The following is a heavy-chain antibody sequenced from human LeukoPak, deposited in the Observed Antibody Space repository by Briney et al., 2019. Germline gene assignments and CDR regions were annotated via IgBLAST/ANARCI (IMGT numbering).Heavy chain of an antibody. CDR2: IYSGGST. J-gene: IGHJ1*01. CDR3: ARAATYYDILTGYSTTYFQH. V-gene: IGHV3-53*01. D-gene: IGHD3-9*01. Sequence: GGSLRLSCAASGFTVSSNYISGGRQAPGKGLEWVSVIYSGGSTYYADSVKGRFTISRDNSNNTLYLQMNSLRAEDTAVYYCARAATYYDILTGYSTTYFQHWGQGTLVTVSS. CDR1: GFTVSSNY.